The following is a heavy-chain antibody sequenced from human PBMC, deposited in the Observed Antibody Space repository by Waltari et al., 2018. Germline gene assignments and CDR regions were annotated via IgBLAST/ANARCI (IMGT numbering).Heavy chain of an antibody. V-gene: IGHV3-21*01. CDR1: GVTFRGSP. D-gene: IGHD2-15*01. CDR2: ISSGSSYI. CDR3: AREWGVMVGTAGFYFDY. Sequence: EVQLVGSGGGLVKPGGSVRLPCAASGVTFRGSPLHCVRQAPGKGLEWVSSISSGSSYIYYADSVKGRFTISRDNAKNSLYLQMNSLRVEDTAVYYCAREWGVMVGTAGFYFDYWGQGALVTVSS. J-gene: IGHJ4*02.